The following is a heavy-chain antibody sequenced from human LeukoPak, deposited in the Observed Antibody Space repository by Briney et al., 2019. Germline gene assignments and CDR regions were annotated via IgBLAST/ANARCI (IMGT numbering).Heavy chain of an antibody. J-gene: IGHJ4*02. V-gene: IGHV4-30-4*01. Sequence: SETLSLTCTVSGGSISSGDYYWSWIRQPPGKGLEWIGYIYYSGSTYYNPSLKSRVTISVDTSKNQFSLKLSSVTAADTAVYYCARVSVAAHPIDYWGQGTLVTVSS. CDR1: GGSISSGDYY. CDR2: IYYSGST. D-gene: IGHD6-6*01. CDR3: ARVSVAAHPIDY.